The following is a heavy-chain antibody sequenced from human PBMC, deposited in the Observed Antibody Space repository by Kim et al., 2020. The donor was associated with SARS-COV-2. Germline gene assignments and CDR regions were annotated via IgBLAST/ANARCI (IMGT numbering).Heavy chain of an antibody. CDR3: ARHSSSWYVDV. CDR2: T. V-gene: IGHV5-51*01. Sequence: TRYSPPFQGQVTISADKSISTAYLQWSSLKASDTAMYYCARHSSSWYVDVWGQGTTVTVSS. J-gene: IGHJ6*02. D-gene: IGHD6-13*01.